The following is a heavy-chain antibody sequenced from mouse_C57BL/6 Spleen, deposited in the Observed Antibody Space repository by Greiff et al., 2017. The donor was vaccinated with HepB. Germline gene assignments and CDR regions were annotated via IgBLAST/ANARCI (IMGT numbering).Heavy chain of an antibody. CDR1: GFTFSSYA. Sequence: EVQLVESGGGLVKPGGSLKLSCAASGFTFSSYAMSWVRQTPEKRLEWVATISDGGSYTDYPDNVKGRFTISRDNAKNNLYLQMSNLKSEDTAMYYCTREYGSSYVGYFDVWGTGTTVTVSS. CDR3: TREYGSSYVGYFDV. D-gene: IGHD1-1*01. J-gene: IGHJ1*03. CDR2: ISDGGSYT. V-gene: IGHV5-4*01.